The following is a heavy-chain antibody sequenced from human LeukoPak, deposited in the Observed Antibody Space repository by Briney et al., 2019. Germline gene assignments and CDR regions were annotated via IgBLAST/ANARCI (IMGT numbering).Heavy chain of an antibody. V-gene: IGHV4-34*01. CDR2: INHSGST. D-gene: IGHD6-6*01. CDR3: AVIHPYSSSSGSFDY. J-gene: IGHJ4*02. CDR1: GGSFSGYY. Sequence: SETLSLTCAVYGGSFSGYYWSWIRQPPGKGLEWIGEINHSGSTNYNPSLKSRVTISVYTSKNQFSLKLSSVTAADTAVYYCAVIHPYSSSSGSFDYWGQGTLVTVSS.